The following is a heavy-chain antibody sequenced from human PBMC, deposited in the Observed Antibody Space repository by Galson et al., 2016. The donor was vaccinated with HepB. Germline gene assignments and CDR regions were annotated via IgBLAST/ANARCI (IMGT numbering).Heavy chain of an antibody. CDR3: SRRDPYNTYVFDY. CDR2: INQSGST. Sequence: ETLSLTCAVSGVSISSYDWWNWVRQAPGKGLEWIGEINQSGSTNYNPSLKSRVTISVDKSKKHFSLKLSSVTAADTAVYYCSRRDPYNTYVFDYWGQGTLVTVSS. J-gene: IGHJ4*02. D-gene: IGHD4-11*01. CDR1: GVSISSYDW. V-gene: IGHV4-4*02.